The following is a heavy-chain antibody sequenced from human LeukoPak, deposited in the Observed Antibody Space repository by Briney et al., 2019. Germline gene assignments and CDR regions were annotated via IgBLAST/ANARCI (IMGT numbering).Heavy chain of an antibody. CDR3: AKDREGGSSTQDY. Sequence: GGSLRLSCAASGFTFSSYGMHWVRQAPGKGLEWVAVISDDGSNKYYADSVKGRFTISRDNSRNTLYLQMNSLRAEDTAVYYCAKDREGGSSTQDYWGQGTLVTVSS. J-gene: IGHJ4*02. V-gene: IGHV3-30*18. CDR1: GFTFSSYG. CDR2: ISDDGSNK. D-gene: IGHD2-15*01.